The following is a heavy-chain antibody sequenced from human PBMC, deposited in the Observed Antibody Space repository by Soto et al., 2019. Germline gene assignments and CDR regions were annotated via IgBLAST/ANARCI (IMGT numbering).Heavy chain of an antibody. Sequence: ASVKVSCKASGYTFTSYGISWVRQAPGQGLEWMGWISAYNGNTNYAQKLQGRVTMTTDTSTSTAYMELRSLRSADSAVYYCASPTCYYYGMDVWGQGTTVTVSS. V-gene: IGHV1-18*04. J-gene: IGHJ6*02. CDR1: GYTFTSYG. CDR3: ASPTCYYYGMDV. CDR2: ISAYNGNT.